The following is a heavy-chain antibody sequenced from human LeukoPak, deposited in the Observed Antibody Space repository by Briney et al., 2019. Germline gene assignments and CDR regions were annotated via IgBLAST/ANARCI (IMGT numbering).Heavy chain of an antibody. CDR2: ISSSSSYI. Sequence: GGSLRLSCAASGFTFSSYSMNWVRQAPGKGLEGVSSISSSSSYIYYADSVKGRFTISRDNAKNSLYLQMNSLRAEDTAVYYCAREGIVVVPAASRLYYYYYMDVWGKGTTVTVSS. CDR3: AREGIVVVPAASRLYYYYYMDV. D-gene: IGHD2-2*01. V-gene: IGHV3-21*01. CDR1: GFTFSSYS. J-gene: IGHJ6*03.